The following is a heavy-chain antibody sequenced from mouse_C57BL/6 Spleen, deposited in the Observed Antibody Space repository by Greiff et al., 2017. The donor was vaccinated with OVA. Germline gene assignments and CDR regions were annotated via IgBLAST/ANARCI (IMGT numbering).Heavy chain of an antibody. V-gene: IGHV1-18*01. Sequence: EVQLQQSGPELVKPGASVKIPCKASGYTFTDYNMDWVKQSHGKSLEWIGDINPNNGGTIYNQKFKGKATLTVDKSSSTAYMEPRSLTSEDTAVYYCARKGPYGSSTDWYFDVWGTGTTVTVSS. D-gene: IGHD1-1*01. CDR3: ARKGPYGSSTDWYFDV. J-gene: IGHJ1*03. CDR1: GYTFTDYN. CDR2: INPNNGGT.